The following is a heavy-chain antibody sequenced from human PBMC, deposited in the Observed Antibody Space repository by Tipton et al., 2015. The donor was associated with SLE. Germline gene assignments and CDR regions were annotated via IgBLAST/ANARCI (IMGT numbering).Heavy chain of an antibody. Sequence: SLRLSCAASGFTFSDYGIHWVRQAPGKGLEWVAFIRYDGSDKDYTDSVKGRFTISRDNSKNTVSLQMNSLRVEDTAVYFCARGRGGEFLDYWGQGTLVTVSS. CDR1: GFTFSDYG. CDR2: IRYDGSDK. J-gene: IGHJ4*02. D-gene: IGHD3-16*01. CDR3: ARGRGGEFLDY. V-gene: IGHV3-30*02.